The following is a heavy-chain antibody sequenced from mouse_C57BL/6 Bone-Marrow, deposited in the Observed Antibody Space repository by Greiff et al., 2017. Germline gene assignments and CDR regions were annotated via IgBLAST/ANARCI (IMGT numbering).Heavy chain of an antibody. CDR2: ISSGGSYT. CDR1: GFTFSSYG. D-gene: IGHD1-1*01. J-gene: IGHJ1*03. Sequence: EVKLVESGGDLVKPGGSLKLSCAASGFTFSSYGMSWVRQTPDKRLEWVATISSGGSYTYYPDSVKGRFTISRDTAKNTLYLQMSSLKSEDTAMYYCARHGDYYGSSYWYFDVWGTGTTVTVSS. CDR3: ARHGDYYGSSYWYFDV. V-gene: IGHV5-6*01.